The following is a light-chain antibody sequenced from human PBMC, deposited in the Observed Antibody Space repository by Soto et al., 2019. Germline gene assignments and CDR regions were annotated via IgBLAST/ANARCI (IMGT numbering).Light chain of an antibody. Sequence: EIVMTQSPATLSVSPGERATLSCRASQNISTYLAWYQQRPGQVPRLLIYGVSKRAPAIPPRFSGSGSGTDFTLSVSGLETEDFATYYCQQRTNSPPWTFGQGTRVELK. CDR2: GVS. CDR1: QNISTY. CDR3: QQRTNSPPWT. J-gene: IGKJ1*01. V-gene: IGKV3-11*01.